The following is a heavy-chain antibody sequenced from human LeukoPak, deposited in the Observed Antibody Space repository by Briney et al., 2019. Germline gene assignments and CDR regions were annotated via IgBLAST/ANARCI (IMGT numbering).Heavy chain of an antibody. J-gene: IGHJ5*02. V-gene: IGHV4-39*07. CDR3: AREYSGSYFRFDP. D-gene: IGHD1-26*01. CDR2: IYYSGST. Sequence: SETLSLTCTVSGGSISSSSYYWGWIRQPPGKGLEWIGSIYYSGSTYYNPSLKSRVTISVDTSKNQFSLKLSSVTAADTAVYYCAREYSGSYFRFDPWGQGTLVTVSS. CDR1: GGSISSSSYY.